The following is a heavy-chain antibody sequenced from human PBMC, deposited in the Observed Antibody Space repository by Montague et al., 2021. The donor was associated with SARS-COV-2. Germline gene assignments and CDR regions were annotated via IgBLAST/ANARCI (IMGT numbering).Heavy chain of an antibody. CDR1: GGSFSGYY. CDR3: ARGGRGSRYHLLSGTGFDP. D-gene: IGHD2-2*01. CDR2: INHSGTT. V-gene: IGHV4-34*01. J-gene: IGHJ5*02. Sequence: SETLSLTCAVYGGSFSGYYWSWIRQSPGKGLEWIGEINHSGTTNYNPSLKSRAIISADTSKNQFSLKTSSVTAADTAVYYCARGGRGSRYHLLSGTGFDPWGQGTLVTVSS.